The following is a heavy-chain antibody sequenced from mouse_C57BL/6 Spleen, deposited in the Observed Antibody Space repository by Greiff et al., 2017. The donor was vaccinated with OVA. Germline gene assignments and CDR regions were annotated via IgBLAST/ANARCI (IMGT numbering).Heavy chain of an antibody. CDR1: GYTFTSYW. Sequence: VQLQQPGAELVRPGSSVKLSCKASGYTFTSYWMDWVKQRPGQGLEWIGNIYPSDSETHYNQKFKDKATLTVDKSSSTAYMQLSSLTSEDSAVYYCASRAQAPFAYWGQGTLVTVSA. CDR3: ASRAQAPFAY. D-gene: IGHD3-2*02. J-gene: IGHJ3*01. CDR2: IYPSDSET. V-gene: IGHV1-61*01.